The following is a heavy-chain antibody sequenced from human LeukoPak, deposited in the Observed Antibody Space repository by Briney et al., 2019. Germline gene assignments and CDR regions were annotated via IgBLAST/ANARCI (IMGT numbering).Heavy chain of an antibody. J-gene: IGHJ4*02. V-gene: IGHV3-7*01. D-gene: IGHD3-10*01. CDR2: IKQDGSEK. Sequence: PGGSLRLSCAASGFTFSSYWMSWVRQAPGKGLEWVANIKQDGSEKYYVDSVKGRFTISRDNAKNSLYLQMNSLRAEDTAVYYCASFTRALWFGELFGRYYFDYWGQETLVTVSS. CDR1: GFTFSSYW. CDR3: ASFTRALWFGELFGRYYFDY.